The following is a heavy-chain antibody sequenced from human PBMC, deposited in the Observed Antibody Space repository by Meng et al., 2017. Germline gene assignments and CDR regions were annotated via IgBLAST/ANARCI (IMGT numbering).Heavy chain of an antibody. D-gene: IGHD3-22*01. Sequence: GGSLRLSSAASGFTLSTYWMTWVRQAPGKGLEWVANIKQDGSDEHYGDSVKGRFTISRDNTKNSLYLQMSSLRAEDTAVYHCTTLADSGYFIHWGRGTLVTVSS. J-gene: IGHJ4*02. CDR2: IKQDGSDE. V-gene: IGHV3-7*01. CDR1: GFTLSTYW. CDR3: TTLADSGYFIH.